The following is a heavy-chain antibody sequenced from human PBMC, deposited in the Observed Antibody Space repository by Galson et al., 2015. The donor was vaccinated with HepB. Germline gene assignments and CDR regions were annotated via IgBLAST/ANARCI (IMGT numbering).Heavy chain of an antibody. D-gene: IGHD6-19*01. J-gene: IGHJ4*02. CDR1: GFTFSNYA. CDR2: ISDSGDST. CDR3: AKDAAPGSGSRYFDD. Sequence: SLRLSCAASGFTFSNYAITWVRQAPGQGLEWVSAISDSGDSTYYADSVRGRFTISRDNSKNTLYLQMNGLTADDTAVYFCAKDAAPGSGSRYFDDWGQGTLVIVSS. V-gene: IGHV3-23*01.